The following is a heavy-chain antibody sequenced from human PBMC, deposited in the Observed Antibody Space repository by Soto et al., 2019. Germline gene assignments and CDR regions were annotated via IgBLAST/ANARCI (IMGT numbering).Heavy chain of an antibody. CDR1: GFYFNNYG. V-gene: IGHV3-21*01. D-gene: IGHD2-2*01. J-gene: IGHJ4*02. Sequence: PGGSLRLSCAVSGFYFNNYGINWVRQPPGKGLEWVSSVSKSDYTYYSDSVRGRFTISRDNAKNSVSLQMNSLRAEDTAVYYCAREDSIIIPAVSDFWGQGTLVTVPQ. CDR2: VSKSDYT. CDR3: AREDSIIIPAVSDF.